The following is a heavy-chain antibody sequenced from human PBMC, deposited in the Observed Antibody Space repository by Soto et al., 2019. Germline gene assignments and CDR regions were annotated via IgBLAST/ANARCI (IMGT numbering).Heavy chain of an antibody. CDR2: INPNSGGT. CDR3: ARSQRRELDDYYYYGMDV. J-gene: IGHJ6*02. CDR1: GYTFTGYY. Sequence: PSVKVSCKASGYTFTGYYMHWVRHAPGQGLEWMGWINPNSGGTNYAQKFQGWVTMTRDTSISTAYMELSRLRSDDTAVYYCARSQRRELDDYYYYGMDVWGQGTTVTVSS. V-gene: IGHV1-2*04. D-gene: IGHD1-26*01.